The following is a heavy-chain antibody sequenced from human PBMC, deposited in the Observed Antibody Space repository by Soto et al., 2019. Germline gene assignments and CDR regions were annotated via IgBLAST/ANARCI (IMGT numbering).Heavy chain of an antibody. CDR3: AREETAWPLAYGLDV. V-gene: IGHV3-21*01. CDR1: GFSFSTYS. Sequence: PGGSLRLSCGASGFSFSTYSMHWVRQAPGKGLEWVSSIGRRSDIYYADSVKGRFTISRDNAKNSVSLQTNSLRDEDTAVYYCAREETAWPLAYGLDVWGQGTTVTVSS. CDR2: IGRRSDI. D-gene: IGHD2-21*02. J-gene: IGHJ6*02.